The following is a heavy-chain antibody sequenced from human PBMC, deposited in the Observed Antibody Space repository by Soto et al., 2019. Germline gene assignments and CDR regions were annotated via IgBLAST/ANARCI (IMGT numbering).Heavy chain of an antibody. CDR1: GFTFSSYA. Sequence: GGSLRLSCAASGFTFSSYAMSWVRQAPGKGLEWVSAISGGGGSTCYADSVKGRFTISRDNSMNTLFLQMNSLRAEDTAVYYCASNSRLYYYYGMDVWGQGTTVTAP. V-gene: IGHV3-23*01. J-gene: IGHJ6*02. CDR2: ISGGGGST. CDR3: ASNSRLYYYYGMDV.